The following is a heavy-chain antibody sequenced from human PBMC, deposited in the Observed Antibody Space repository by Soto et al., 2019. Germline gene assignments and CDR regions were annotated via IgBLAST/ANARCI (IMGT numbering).Heavy chain of an antibody. Sequence: SVTLRLPCSVSRSPTNSRHYYWCWIYKTPGKVLEWIGHIYYSGNTYYSPSLKSRLIISIDTSKNHYSLKVGSVTAAETAVYYCASSSLYGMDVWGQGTTVTVYS. V-gene: IGHV4-30-4*01. CDR3: ASSSLYGMDV. CDR1: RSPTNSRHYY. J-gene: IGHJ6*02. CDR2: IYYSGNT.